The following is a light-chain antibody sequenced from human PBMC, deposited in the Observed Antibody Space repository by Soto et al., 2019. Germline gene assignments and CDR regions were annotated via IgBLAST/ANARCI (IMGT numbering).Light chain of an antibody. V-gene: IGKV1-27*01. J-gene: IGKJ1*01. CDR1: QGIGNY. Sequence: DIQMTQSPSSLSASVGDRVTITCRASQGIGNYLAWYQQKPGKVPKLLIYAASTLQSGVPSRFSGSGSGTDFTLTISSLQPEDVATYYCQKYNSALPTTFGQGTKVDIK. CDR3: QKYNSALPTT. CDR2: AAS.